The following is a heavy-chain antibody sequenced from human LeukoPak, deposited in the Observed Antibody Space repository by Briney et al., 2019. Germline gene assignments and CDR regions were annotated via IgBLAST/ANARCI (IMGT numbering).Heavy chain of an antibody. CDR2: ISGSGGST. CDR1: GFTFSSYG. Sequence: GGSLRLSCAASGFTFSSYGMSWVRQAPGKGLEWVSAISGSGGSTYYADSVKGRFTISRDNSKNTLYLQINSLRSEDPAVYYCAKDLGGVLAKYYFDNWGQGTLVTVSS. CDR3: AKDLGGVLAKYYFDN. J-gene: IGHJ4*02. V-gene: IGHV3-23*01. D-gene: IGHD3-16*01.